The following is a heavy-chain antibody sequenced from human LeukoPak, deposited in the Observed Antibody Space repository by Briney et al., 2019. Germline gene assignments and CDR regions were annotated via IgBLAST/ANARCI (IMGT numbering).Heavy chain of an antibody. J-gene: IGHJ4*02. V-gene: IGHV4-34*01. CDR2: INHSGST. Sequence: SETLSLTCGVYGATFSAYYWPWIRQSPGKGLEWIGEINHSGSTTYNPSLRSRVTISGDKSKHQFSLKLTSVTAADTGVYYCASADYDISTGFQKMLDYWGQGSLVVVSS. D-gene: IGHD3-9*01. CDR1: GATFSAYY. CDR3: ASADYDISTGFQKMLDY.